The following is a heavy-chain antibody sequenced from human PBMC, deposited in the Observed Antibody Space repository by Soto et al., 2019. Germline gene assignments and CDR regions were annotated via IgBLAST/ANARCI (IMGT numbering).Heavy chain of an antibody. CDR2: ITGSGTRT. D-gene: IGHD3-10*02. CDR3: AAYVVAPYY. V-gene: IGHV3-23*01. J-gene: IGHJ4*02. CDR1: GFTFNNYA. Sequence: EVQLLESGGGLVQPGGSLRLSCAASGFTFNNYALSWVRQAPGKGLEWVSGITGSGTRTYYADSVKGRFTMSRDNSKNTVYLQMNSLAYDDTAVYYCAAYVVAPYYWGQGTLVTVSS.